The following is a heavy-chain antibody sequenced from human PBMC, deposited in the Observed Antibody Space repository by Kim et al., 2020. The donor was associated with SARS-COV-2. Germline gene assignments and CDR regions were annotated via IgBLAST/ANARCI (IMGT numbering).Heavy chain of an antibody. CDR1: GGSISSYY. CDR2: IYYSGST. J-gene: IGHJ6*04. Sequence: SETLSLTCTVSGGSISSYYWSWIRQPPGKGLEWIGYIYYSGSTNYNPSLKSRVTISVDTSKNQFSLKLSSVTAADTAVYYCARDYWSDSSGYPNAYYGMDGWGKGTTGTVSS. D-gene: IGHD3-22*01. CDR3: ARDYWSDSSGYPNAYYGMDG. V-gene: IGHV4-59*01.